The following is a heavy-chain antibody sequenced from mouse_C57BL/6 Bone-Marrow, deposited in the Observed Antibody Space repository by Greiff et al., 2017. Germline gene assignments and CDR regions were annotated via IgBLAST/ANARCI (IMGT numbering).Heavy chain of an antibody. D-gene: IGHD2-3*01. CDR1: GFNIKDYY. V-gene: IGHV14-2*01. CDR3: TRSRWLLHWYFDV. J-gene: IGHJ1*03. CDR2: IDPEDGET. Sequence: EVQLQQSGAELVKPGASVKLSCTASGFNIKDYYMHWVKQRTEQGLEWIGRIDPEDGETKYAPKFPGKATITAYTSSNTAYLQLSSLTSEDTAVYYCTRSRWLLHWYFDVWGTGTTVTVSS.